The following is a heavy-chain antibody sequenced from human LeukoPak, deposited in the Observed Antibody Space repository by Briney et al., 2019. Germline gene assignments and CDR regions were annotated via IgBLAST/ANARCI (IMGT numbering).Heavy chain of an antibody. V-gene: IGHV1-69*01. CDR2: IIPIFGTA. Sequence: SVKVSCKASGGTFSSYAISWVRQAPGQGLEWMGGIIPIFGTANYAQKFQGRVTITADESTSTAYMELSSLRSEDTAVYYCARPNPDYGDYVTLINWFDPWGQGTLDTVSS. CDR3: ARPNPDYGDYVTLINWFDP. CDR1: GGTFSSYA. D-gene: IGHD4-17*01. J-gene: IGHJ5*02.